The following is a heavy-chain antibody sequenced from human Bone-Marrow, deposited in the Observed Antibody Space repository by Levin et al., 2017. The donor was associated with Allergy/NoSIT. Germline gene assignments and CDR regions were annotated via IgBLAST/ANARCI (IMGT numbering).Heavy chain of an antibody. J-gene: IGHJ4*02. V-gene: IGHV1-8*01. D-gene: IGHD1-7*01. Sequence: ASVKVSCKISGYTFSNYDINWVRQAPGQGLEWMGWMNPKSGNTGYAQRFQGRVTMTRNTAVSTAYMELNSLRSDDTAVYFCAGGRVTGTPASHYFDFWGQGSLVAVSS. CDR1: GYTFSNYD. CDR2: MNPKSGNT. CDR3: AGGRVTGTPASHYFDF.